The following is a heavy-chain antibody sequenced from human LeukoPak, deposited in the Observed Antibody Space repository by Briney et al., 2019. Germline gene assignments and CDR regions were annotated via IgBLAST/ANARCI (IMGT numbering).Heavy chain of an antibody. CDR3: ARDGFKENDVGYYYGMDV. CDR1: GGTFSSYA. CDR2: VIPIFGTA. Sequence: SVKVSCKASGGTFSSYAISWVRQAPGQGLEWMGGVIPIFGTANYAQKFQGRVTITADESTSTAYMELSSLRSEDTAVYYCARDGFKENDVGYYYGMDVWGQGTTVTVSS. V-gene: IGHV1-69*01. D-gene: IGHD1-1*01. J-gene: IGHJ6*02.